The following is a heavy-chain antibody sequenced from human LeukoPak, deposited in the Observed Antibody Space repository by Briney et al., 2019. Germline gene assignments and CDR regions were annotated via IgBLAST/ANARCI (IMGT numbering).Heavy chain of an antibody. J-gene: IGHJ4*02. CDR2: IYTSGST. D-gene: IGHD3-22*01. Sequence: SETLSLTCTVSGGSISSGSYYWSWIRQPAGKGLEWIGRIYTSGSTNYNPSLKSRVTISVDTSKNQFSLKLSSVTAADTAVYYCARGGFRTIPDYWGQGTLVTVSS. CDR3: ARGGFRTIPDY. CDR1: GGSISSGSYY. V-gene: IGHV4-61*02.